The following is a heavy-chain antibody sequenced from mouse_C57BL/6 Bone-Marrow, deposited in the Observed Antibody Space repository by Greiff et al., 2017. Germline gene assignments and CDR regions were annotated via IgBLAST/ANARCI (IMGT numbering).Heavy chain of an antibody. CDR2: IYPSDSET. D-gene: IGHD1-1*01. J-gene: IGHJ1*03. V-gene: IGHV1-61*01. CDR1: GYTFTSYW. Sequence: VQLQQPGAELVRPGSSVKLSCKASGYTFTSYWMDWVKQRPGQGLEWIGNIYPSDSETHYNQKFKDKATLTVDKSSSTAYMQLSSLTSEDSAVFYCARGFYYGSSYWYCEVWGTGTTVTVSS. CDR3: ARGFYYGSSYWYCEV.